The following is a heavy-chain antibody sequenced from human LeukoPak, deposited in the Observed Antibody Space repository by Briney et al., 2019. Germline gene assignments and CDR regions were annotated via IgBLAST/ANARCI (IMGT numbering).Heavy chain of an antibody. CDR1: GFRFSDFT. J-gene: IGHJ4*02. Sequence: GGSLRLSCAASGFRFSDFTMTWVRQAPGKGPEWVSAIGGRGGSTYYADSVKGRFTISRDNSKNTLYLQMNSLRAEDTAVYYCANLYDFWSGYYSAVSGDYWGQGTLVTVSS. CDR2: IGGRGGST. D-gene: IGHD3-3*01. V-gene: IGHV3-23*01. CDR3: ANLYDFWSGYYSAVSGDY.